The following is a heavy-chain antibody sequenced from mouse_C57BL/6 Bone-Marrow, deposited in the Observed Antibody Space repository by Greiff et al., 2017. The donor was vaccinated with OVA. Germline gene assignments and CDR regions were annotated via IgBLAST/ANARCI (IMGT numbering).Heavy chain of an antibody. V-gene: IGHV5-2*01. CDR2: INSDGGST. CDR1: EYEFPSHD. J-gene: IGHJ2*01. CDR3: ARQRIDY. Sequence: EVQRVESGGGLVQPGASLKLSCESTEYEFPSHDMSWVRKTPEKRLELVAAINSDGGSTYYPDTMEGRFIISRDNTKNTQYLQMSSLRSEGTALYYCARQRIDYWGQGTTLTVSS.